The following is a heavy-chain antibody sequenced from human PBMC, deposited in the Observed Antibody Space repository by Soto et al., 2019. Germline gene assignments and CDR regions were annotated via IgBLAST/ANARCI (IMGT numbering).Heavy chain of an antibody. D-gene: IGHD1-1*01. CDR3: VAYNRGLDV. CDR1: GFTVSSYG. Sequence: GGSLRLSCAASGFTVSSYGMHWVRQAPGKGLEWVAVISYDGSNKYYPGSVKGRFTISRENAKNSLYLQMNSLRAGDTAVYYCVAYNRGLDVWGQGTTVT. V-gene: IGHV3-30*03. CDR2: ISYDGSNK. J-gene: IGHJ6*02.